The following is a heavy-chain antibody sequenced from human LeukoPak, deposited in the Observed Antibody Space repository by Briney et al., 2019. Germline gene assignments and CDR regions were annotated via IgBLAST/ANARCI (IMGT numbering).Heavy chain of an antibody. CDR1: GGSFSGYY. J-gene: IGHJ3*02. CDR3: ARVMNGYIPGAFDI. Sequence: SETLPLTCAVYGGSFSGYYWSWIRQPPGKGLEWIGEINHSGSTNYNPSLKSRVTISVDTSKNQFSLKLSSVTAADTAVYYCARVMNGYIPGAFDIWGQGTMVTVSS. CDR2: INHSGST. D-gene: IGHD5-24*01. V-gene: IGHV4-34*01.